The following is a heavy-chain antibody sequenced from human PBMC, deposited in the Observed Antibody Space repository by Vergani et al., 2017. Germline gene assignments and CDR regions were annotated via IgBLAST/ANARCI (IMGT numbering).Heavy chain of an antibody. CDR2: SNAGNGNT. Sequence: QVQLVQSGAEVKKPGASVKVSCKASGYTFTSYAMHWVRQAPGQRLEWMGWSNAGNGNTKYSQEFQGRVTITRDTSASTAYMELSSLRSEDMAVYYCARAVYYYGSGSYFSPQGWFDPWGQGTLVTVSS. J-gene: IGHJ5*02. D-gene: IGHD3-10*01. CDR1: GYTFTSYA. CDR3: ARAVYYYGSGSYFSPQGWFDP. V-gene: IGHV1-3*02.